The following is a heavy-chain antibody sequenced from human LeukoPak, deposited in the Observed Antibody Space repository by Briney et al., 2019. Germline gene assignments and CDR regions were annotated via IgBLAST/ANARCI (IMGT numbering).Heavy chain of an antibody. J-gene: IGHJ4*02. CDR3: TTRPTYWGIAVAGAGEGVYFDY. V-gene: IGHV1-24*01. Sequence: ASVNGSCKVSGYTLTELSMHWVRRAPGTGLEWMGGFDSEDGETIYAQKFQGRVTMTEHTSTDTAYLALSSLRSEDTAVHYSTTRPTYWGIAVAGAGEGVYFDYWGQGTLVTVSS. D-gene: IGHD6-19*01. CDR2: FDSEDGET. CDR1: GYTLTELS.